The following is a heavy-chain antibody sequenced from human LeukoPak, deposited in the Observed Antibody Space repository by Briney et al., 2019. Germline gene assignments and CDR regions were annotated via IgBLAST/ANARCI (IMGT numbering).Heavy chain of an antibody. CDR1: GGSISNYF. CDR2: IYFSGRT. V-gene: IGHV4-4*07. Sequence: SETLSLTCTVSGGSISNYFWSWIRQPAGKGLEWIGRIYFSGRTNYNPSLKSRATMSVGTSKNQFSLKVTSVTVADTAVYYCARHYYGDYFFDYWGQGALVTVSS. CDR3: ARHYYGDYFFDY. D-gene: IGHD4-17*01. J-gene: IGHJ4*02.